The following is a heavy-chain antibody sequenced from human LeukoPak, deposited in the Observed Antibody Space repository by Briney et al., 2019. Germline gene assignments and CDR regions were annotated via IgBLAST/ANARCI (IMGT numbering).Heavy chain of an antibody. CDR3: ARVGSSLTYYFDY. J-gene: IGHJ4*02. D-gene: IGHD6-13*01. Sequence: GGSLRLSYAASGFTFSSYTMNWVRLAPGKGLEWVSSITSTSSNIHYADSVKGRFTISRDNAKNSLYLQMNSLRPEDTAVYYCARVGSSLTYYFDYWGQGTLVTVSS. CDR1: GFTFSSYT. V-gene: IGHV3-21*01. CDR2: ITSTSSNI.